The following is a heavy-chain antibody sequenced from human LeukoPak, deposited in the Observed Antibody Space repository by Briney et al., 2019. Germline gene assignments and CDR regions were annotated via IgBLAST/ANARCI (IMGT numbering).Heavy chain of an antibody. Sequence: GGSLRLSCAASGFTFSSYWMHWVRQAPGKGRVWVSRINSDGSSTSYADSVKGRFTISRDNAKNTLYLQMNSLRAEDTAVYYCARDGNYGDYYFDYWGQGTLVTVSS. J-gene: IGHJ4*02. CDR2: INSDGSST. CDR1: GFTFSSYW. V-gene: IGHV3-74*01. D-gene: IGHD4-17*01. CDR3: ARDGNYGDYYFDY.